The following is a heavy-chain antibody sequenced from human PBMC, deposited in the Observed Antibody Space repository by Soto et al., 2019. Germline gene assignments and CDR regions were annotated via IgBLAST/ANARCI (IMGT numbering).Heavy chain of an antibody. V-gene: IGHV3-7*01. CDR3: VRDWSTFWGMDV. Sequence: GGSLRLSCAASGFTFSTYWMNWVRQAPGKGLEWVANIKQDGSEKYYVDSVKGRFAISRDNAKDSLFLQMNNLRAEDTAVYYCVRDWSTFWGMDVWGQGTTVTVSS. J-gene: IGHJ6*02. CDR2: IKQDGSEK. CDR1: GFTFSTYW.